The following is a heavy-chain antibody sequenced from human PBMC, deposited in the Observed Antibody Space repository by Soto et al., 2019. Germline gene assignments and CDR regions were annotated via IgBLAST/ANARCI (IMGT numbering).Heavy chain of an antibody. D-gene: IGHD3-10*01. CDR3: ARTTDSIPSGGDV. CDR2: IYSGGDT. Sequence: EVQLVESGGGLVQPGGSLRLSCTASGFAVRHNYMTWVRQAPGHGLEWVSLIYSGGDTAYADSVKGRFTISRHTSQNTLYLQMNSLRAEDTAVYYCARTTDSIPSGGDVWGKGTAVTVSS. J-gene: IGHJ6*04. V-gene: IGHV3-53*04. CDR1: GFAVRHNY.